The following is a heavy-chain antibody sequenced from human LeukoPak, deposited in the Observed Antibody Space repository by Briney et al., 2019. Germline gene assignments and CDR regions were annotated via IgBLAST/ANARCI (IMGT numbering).Heavy chain of an antibody. J-gene: IGHJ6*02. CDR1: GFTFSSYS. D-gene: IGHD2-21*02. CDR2: VYSNDNT. CDR3: GSSTVHYYNHGMDV. Sequence: GGSLRLSCAASGFTFSSYSMNWVRQAPGKGLEWVSAVYSNDNTYYADPVKGRFTISRDNSKNTLYLQMNSLRAEDTAVYYCGSSTVHYYNHGMDVWGQGATVTVSS. V-gene: IGHV3-53*01.